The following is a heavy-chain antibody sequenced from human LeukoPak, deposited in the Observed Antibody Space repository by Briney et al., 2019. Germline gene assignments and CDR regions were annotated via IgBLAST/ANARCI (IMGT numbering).Heavy chain of an antibody. Sequence: GGSLRLSCAASGFTFNTYAMNWVRQAPGKGLVWVSGISGSGENTYYADSVRGRFTISRDNSKNTLYLQMNSLRAEDTAVYYCAKDRNYDSSGYYLTYYFDYWGQGTLVTVSS. CDR3: AKDRNYDSSGYYLTYYFDY. J-gene: IGHJ4*02. CDR1: GFTFNTYA. D-gene: IGHD3-22*01. V-gene: IGHV3-23*01. CDR2: ISGSGENT.